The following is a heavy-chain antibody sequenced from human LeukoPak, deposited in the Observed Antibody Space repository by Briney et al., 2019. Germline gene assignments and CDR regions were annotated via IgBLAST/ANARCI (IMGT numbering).Heavy chain of an antibody. J-gene: IGHJ1*01. Sequence: GGSLRLSCAASGFTSSSYAMHWVRQAPGKGLEWVAVISYDGSNKYYADSVKGRFTISRDNSKNTLYLQMNSLRAEDTAVYYCARDSGEMATITEYFQHWGQGTLSPSPQ. CDR1: GFTSSSYA. D-gene: IGHD5-24*01. CDR2: ISYDGSNK. V-gene: IGHV3-30-3*01. CDR3: ARDSGEMATITEYFQH.